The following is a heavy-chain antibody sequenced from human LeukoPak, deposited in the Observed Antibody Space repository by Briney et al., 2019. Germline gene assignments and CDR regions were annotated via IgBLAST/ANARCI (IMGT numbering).Heavy chain of an antibody. V-gene: IGHV3-48*03. J-gene: IGHJ6*04. CDR2: ISSSGSTI. CDR1: GFTFSSFE. CDR3: ARWLDV. Sequence: PGGSLRLSCAASGFTFSSFEMNWVRQAPGMGLEWVSYISSSGSTIYHTDSVRGRFIISRDNAKNSLYLQMNSLRAEDTAIYYCARWLDVWGNGTTVTVSS.